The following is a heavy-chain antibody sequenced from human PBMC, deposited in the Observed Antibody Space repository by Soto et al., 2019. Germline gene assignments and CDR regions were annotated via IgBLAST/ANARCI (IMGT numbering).Heavy chain of an antibody. V-gene: IGHV3-49*03. D-gene: IGHD3-3*01. CDR1: GFTLGDYA. CDR3: TREGGDYDFWSTYSDY. Sequence: PGGSLRLSCTASGFTLGDYAMSWFRQAPGKGLEWIGFIRSISSGGTTLYAASVEGRFAISRDDSKSIAYLEMNSLKTEDTAVYYCTREGGDYDFWSTYSDYWGQGTLVTVSS. CDR2: IRSISSGGTT. J-gene: IGHJ4*02.